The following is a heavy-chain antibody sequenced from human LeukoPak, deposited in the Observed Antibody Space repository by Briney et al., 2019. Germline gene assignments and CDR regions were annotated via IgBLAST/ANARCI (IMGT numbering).Heavy chain of an antibody. J-gene: IGHJ5*02. CDR1: GGSISSYY. Sequence: SETLSLTCTVSGGSISSYYWSWIRQPAGKGLEWIGRIYSGGSTDYNPSLKSRVTMSVDTSKNQFSLKLSSVTATDTAVYYCARGPTTGDLLRRFDPWGQGTPVAVSS. CDR2: IYSGGST. CDR3: ARGPTTGDLLRRFDP. V-gene: IGHV4-4*07. D-gene: IGHD1-26*01.